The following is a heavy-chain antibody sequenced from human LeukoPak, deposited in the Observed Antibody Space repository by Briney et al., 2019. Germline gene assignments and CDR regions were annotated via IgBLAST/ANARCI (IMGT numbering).Heavy chain of an antibody. CDR1: GGTFISYA. CDR2: IIPIFGTA. CDR3: ARGGGYDSPHYYYYYYMDV. V-gene: IGHV1-69*05. D-gene: IGHD5-12*01. Sequence: ASVKVSCKASGGTFISYAISWVRQAPGQGLEWMGGIIPIFGTANYAQKFQGRVTITTDESTSTPYMELSSLRSEDTAVYYCARGGGYDSPHYYYYYYMDVWGKGTTVTVSS. J-gene: IGHJ6*03.